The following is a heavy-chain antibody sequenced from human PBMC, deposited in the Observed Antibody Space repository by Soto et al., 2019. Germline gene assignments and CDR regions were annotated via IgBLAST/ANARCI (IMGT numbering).Heavy chain of an antibody. V-gene: IGHV1-58*01. D-gene: IGHD1-26*01. CDR1: GFTFTSSA. CDR2: IVVGSGNT. CDR3: AAGGATSRGFDY. Sequence: SLKVSCKASGFTFTSSAVQWVRQARGQRLEWIGWIVVGSGNTNYAQKFQERVTITRDMSTSTAYMELSSLRSEDTAVYYCAAGGATSRGFDYWGQGTLVTVSS. J-gene: IGHJ4*02.